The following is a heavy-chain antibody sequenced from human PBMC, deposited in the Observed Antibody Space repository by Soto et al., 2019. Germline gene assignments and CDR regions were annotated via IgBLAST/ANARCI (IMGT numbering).Heavy chain of an antibody. CDR3: AMPTGPFDY. V-gene: IGHV1-69*02. Sequence: QVQLVQSGAEVKKPGSSVKVSCKASGGTFSSYTISWVRQAPGQGREWMGRIIPILGIANYAQKFQGRVTITADKSTSTAYMELSSLRSEDTAVYYCAMPTGPFDYWGQGTLVTVSS. CDR2: IIPILGIA. J-gene: IGHJ4*02. CDR1: GGTFSSYT.